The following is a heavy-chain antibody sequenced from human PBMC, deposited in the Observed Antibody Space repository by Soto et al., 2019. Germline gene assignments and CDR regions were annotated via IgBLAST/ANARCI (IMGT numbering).Heavy chain of an antibody. V-gene: IGHV1-2*02. CDR2: INPNSGGT. D-gene: IGHD3-3*01. J-gene: IGHJ6*02. CDR3: ARDFGVVIMARLRYGMDV. CDR1: GYTFTGYY. Sequence: GASVKVSCKASGYTFTGYYMHWVRQAPGQGLEWMGWINPNSGGTNYAQKFQGRVTMTRDTSISTAYMELSRLRSDDTAVYYCARDFGVVIMARLRYGMDVWGQGTTVTVYS.